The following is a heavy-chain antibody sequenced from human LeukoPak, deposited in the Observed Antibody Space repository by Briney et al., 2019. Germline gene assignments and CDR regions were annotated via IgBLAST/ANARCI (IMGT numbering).Heavy chain of an antibody. CDR1: GGSFSGYY. CDR2: INHSGST. V-gene: IGHV4-34*01. J-gene: IGHJ4*02. D-gene: IGHD1-26*01. CDR3: ARTRGSRPVDY. Sequence: SETLSLTCAVYGGSFSGYYWSWIRRPPGKGLEWIGEINHSGSTNYNPSLKSRVTISVDTSKNQFSLKLSSVTAADTAVYYCARTRGSRPVDYWGQGTLVTVSS.